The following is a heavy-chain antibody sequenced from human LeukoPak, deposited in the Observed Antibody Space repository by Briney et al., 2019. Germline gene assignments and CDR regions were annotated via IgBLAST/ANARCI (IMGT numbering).Heavy chain of an antibody. CDR2: IGASGAET. D-gene: IGHD3-22*01. J-gene: IGHJ3*01. V-gene: IGHV3-23*01. CDR1: GFTFSTYA. CDR3: TKRPRDSSGYYLGAFDG. Sequence: GGSLRLSCTASGFTFSTYAMTWVRQAPGKGLDWVSAIGASGAETYYADSAKGRFTVSRDNSKNTLYLQMSSLRADDTAVYFCTKRPRDSSGYYLGAFDGWGQGTTVTVSS.